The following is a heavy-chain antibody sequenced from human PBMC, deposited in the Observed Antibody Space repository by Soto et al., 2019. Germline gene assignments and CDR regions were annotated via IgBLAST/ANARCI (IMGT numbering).Heavy chain of an antibody. CDR3: ARGALIPLGWTDAFDI. D-gene: IGHD6-19*01. Sequence: SETLSLTCAVYGGSFSGYYWSWIRQPPGKGLEWIGEINHSGSTNYNPSLKSRVTISVDTSKNQFSLKLSSVTAADTAVYYCARGALIPLGWTDAFDIWGQGTMVTVSS. CDR1: GGSFSGYY. J-gene: IGHJ3*02. CDR2: INHSGST. V-gene: IGHV4-34*01.